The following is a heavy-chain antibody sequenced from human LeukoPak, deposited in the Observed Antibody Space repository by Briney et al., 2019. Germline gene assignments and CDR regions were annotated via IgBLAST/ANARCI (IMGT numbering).Heavy chain of an antibody. J-gene: IGHJ4*02. CDR2: IIPIFGTA. CDR3: ASKPSGYYYENPFDY. V-gene: IGHV1-69*06. CDR1: GGTFSSYA. D-gene: IGHD3-22*01. Sequence: SVTVSCKASGGTFSSYAISWVRQAPGQGLEWMGGIIPIFGTANYAQKFQGRVTITADKSTSTAYMELSSLRSDDTAVYYCASKPSGYYYENPFDYWGQGTLVTVSS.